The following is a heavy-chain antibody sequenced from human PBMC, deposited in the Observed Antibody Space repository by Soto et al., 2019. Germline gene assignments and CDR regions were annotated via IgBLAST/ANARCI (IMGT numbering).Heavy chain of an antibody. CDR1: GCSPKYYY. CDR2: IDNSGTT. Sequence: QSPPSPVSGCSPKYYYWRRNKKPPGKGLEWIGNIDNSGTTNYNPSLKSRVTISVDTSNNQFSLKLSSVTAADTAVYYCARDDRDDCIANSAYRGQRTQVPVSP. V-gene: IGHV4-59*12. CDR3: ARDDRDDCIANSAY. D-gene: IGHD2-21*02. J-gene: IGHJ4*02.